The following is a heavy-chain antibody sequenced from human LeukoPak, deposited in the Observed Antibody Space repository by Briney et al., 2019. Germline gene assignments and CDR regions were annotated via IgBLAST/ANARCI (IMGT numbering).Heavy chain of an antibody. CDR2: ISSSGSTI. J-gene: IGHJ4*02. CDR3: ARDLGQFDY. CDR1: GXTFSSYE. Sequence: GGSLRLSCAASGXTFSSYEMNWVRQAPGKGLEWVSYISSSGSTIYYADSVKGRFTISRDNAKNSLYLQMNSLRAEDTAVYYCARDLGQFDYWGQGTLVTVSS. V-gene: IGHV3-48*03.